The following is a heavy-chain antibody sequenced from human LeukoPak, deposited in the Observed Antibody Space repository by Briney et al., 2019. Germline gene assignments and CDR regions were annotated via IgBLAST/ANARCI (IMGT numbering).Heavy chain of an antibody. J-gene: IGHJ4*02. CDR2: IIPIFGTA. CDR3: ARDHTAYYYDSSGLGY. CDR1: GGTFSSYA. D-gene: IGHD3-22*01. V-gene: IGHV1-69*13. Sequence: SVKVSCKASGGTFSSYAISWVRQAPGQGPEWMGGIIPIFGTANYAQKFQGRVTITADESTSTAYMELSSLRSEDTAVYYCARDHTAYYYDSSGLGYWGQGTLVTVSS.